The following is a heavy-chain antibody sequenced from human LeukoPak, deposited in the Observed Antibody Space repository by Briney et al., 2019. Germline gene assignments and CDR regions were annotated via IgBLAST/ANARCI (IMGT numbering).Heavy chain of an antibody. CDR1: GYTFTGYY. V-gene: IGHV1-2*02. J-gene: IGHJ5*02. D-gene: IGHD2-2*01. Sequence: ASVKVSCKASGYTFTGYYMHWVRQAPGQGLEWMGWINPNSGSTNYAQKFQGRVTMPRDTSISTAYMELSRLRSDDTAVYYCASRYCSSTSCPEPTGFDPWGQGTLVTVSS. CDR2: INPNSGST. CDR3: ASRYCSSTSCPEPTGFDP.